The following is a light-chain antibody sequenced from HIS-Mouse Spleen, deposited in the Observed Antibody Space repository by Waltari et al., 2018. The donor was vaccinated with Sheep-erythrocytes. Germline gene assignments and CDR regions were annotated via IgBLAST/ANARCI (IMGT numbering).Light chain of an antibody. CDR1: QSISSY. CDR3: QQSYSTPPLT. J-gene: IGKJ4*01. V-gene: IGKV1-39*01. CDR2: AAS. Sequence: EIQMTQSPSSLYASVGTRVTINCRASQSISSYLNWYQQKPGKAPKLLIYAASSLQSGVPSRFSGSGSGTDFTLTISSLQPEDFATYYCQQSYSTPPLTFGGGTKVEIK.